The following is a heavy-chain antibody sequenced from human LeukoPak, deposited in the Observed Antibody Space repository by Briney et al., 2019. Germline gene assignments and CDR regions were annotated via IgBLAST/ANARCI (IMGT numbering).Heavy chain of an antibody. CDR2: IKEDGTET. Sequence: GGSLRLSCAASGFPFSSYWMSWVRLAPGKGLEWVANIKEDGTETYYVDSVKGRFTISRDNAKNSLYLQMNSLRVEDTAVYYCAKEGRSLQTYWGQGTLVTVSS. V-gene: IGHV3-7*03. CDR1: GFPFSSYW. J-gene: IGHJ4*02. D-gene: IGHD5-24*01. CDR3: AKEGRSLQTY.